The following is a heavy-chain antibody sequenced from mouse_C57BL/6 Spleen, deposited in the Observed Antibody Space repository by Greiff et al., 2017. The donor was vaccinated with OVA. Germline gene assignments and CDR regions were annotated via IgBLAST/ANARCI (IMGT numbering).Heavy chain of an antibody. V-gene: IGHV1-80*01. J-gene: IGHJ2*01. CDR2: IYPGDGDT. CDR1: GYAFSSYW. CDR3: ARYGSNMVTKIDY. D-gene: IGHD2-2*01. Sequence: QVQLKESGAELVKPGASVKISCKASGYAFSSYWMNWVKQRPGKGLEWIGQIYPGDGDTNYNGKFKGKATLTADKSSSTAYMQLSSLTSEDSAVYFCARYGSNMVTKIDYWGKGTTLTVSS.